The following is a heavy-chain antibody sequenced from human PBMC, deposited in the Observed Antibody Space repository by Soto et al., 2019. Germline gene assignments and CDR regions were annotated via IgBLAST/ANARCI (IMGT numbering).Heavy chain of an antibody. Sequence: KELEWVSAISGSGGSTYYVDSVKGRFTISRDNSKNTLYLQMNRLRAEDTAVYYCAKDVFFFQAEDGIRAVGTVSAFLLNRSSDL. CDR3: AKDVFFFQAEDGIRAVGTVSAFLLNRSSDL. D-gene: IGHD2-2*01. CDR2: ISGSGGST. V-gene: IGHV3-23*01. J-gene: IGHJ2*01.